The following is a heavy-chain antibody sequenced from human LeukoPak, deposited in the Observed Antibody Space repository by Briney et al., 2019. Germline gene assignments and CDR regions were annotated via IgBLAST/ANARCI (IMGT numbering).Heavy chain of an antibody. Sequence: ASVKVSCKASGYTFTGYYMHWVRQAPGQGLEWMGWINPNSGGTNYAQKLQGRVTMTTDTSTSTAYMELRSLRSDDTAVYYCAREMVRGVIDPFDYWGQGTLVTVSS. V-gene: IGHV1-2*02. CDR2: INPNSGGT. J-gene: IGHJ4*02. D-gene: IGHD3-10*01. CDR3: AREMVRGVIDPFDY. CDR1: GYTFTGYY.